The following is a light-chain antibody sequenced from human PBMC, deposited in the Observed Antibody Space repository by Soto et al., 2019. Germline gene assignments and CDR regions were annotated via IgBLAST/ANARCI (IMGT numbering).Light chain of an antibody. Sequence: QSVLTQPPSASGAPGQSVTISCTGKNSDVGSYNYVSWYQQHPGKAPKLMIFEVSKRPSGVPDRFSGSKSGNTASLTVTGLQAEDEADYYCSQYAGTNTRYLFGTGTKVTVL. CDR3: SQYAGTNTRYL. CDR1: NSDVGSYNY. V-gene: IGLV2-8*01. J-gene: IGLJ1*01. CDR2: EVS.